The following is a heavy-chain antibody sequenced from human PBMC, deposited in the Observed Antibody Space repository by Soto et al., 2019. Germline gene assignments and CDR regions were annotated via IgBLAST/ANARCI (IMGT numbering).Heavy chain of an antibody. V-gene: IGHV1-69*13. D-gene: IGHD2-15*01. CDR2: IIPIFGTA. CDR1: GGTFSSYA. J-gene: IGHJ6*02. Sequence: SVKVSCKASGGTFSSYAISWVRQAPGQGLEWMGGIIPIFGTANYAQKFQGRVTITADESTSTAYMELSSLRSEDTAVYYCARDRASSSDLYWHYYYGMDVWGQGTTVTVSS. CDR3: ARDRASSSDLYWHYYYGMDV.